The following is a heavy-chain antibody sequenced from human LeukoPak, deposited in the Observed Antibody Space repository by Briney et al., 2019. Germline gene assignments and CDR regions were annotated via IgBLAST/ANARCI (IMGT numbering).Heavy chain of an antibody. V-gene: IGHV3-66*04. CDR3: ARLGAVMTTVVTGAFDI. CDR2: IRSDGTT. J-gene: IGHJ3*02. Sequence: GGSLRLSCAASGFTVSSNYMSWVRQAPGKGLEWISFIRSDGTTDYADSVKGRFDVSRDNFKNTLYLQMNSLRAEDTAVYYCARLGAVMTTVVTGAFDIRGQGTMVTVSS. D-gene: IGHD4-23*01. CDR1: GFTVSSNY.